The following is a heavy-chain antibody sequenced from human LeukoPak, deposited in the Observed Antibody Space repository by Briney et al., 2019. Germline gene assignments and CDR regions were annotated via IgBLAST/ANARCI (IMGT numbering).Heavy chain of an antibody. J-gene: IGHJ4*02. CDR2: IKEDGSEK. D-gene: IGHD1-1*01. V-gene: IGHV3-7*01. CDR1: GFTFSTFW. CDR3: ARGGTFVSDY. Sequence: QPGGPLRLSWAASGFTFSTFWMTWVRQAPGKGLEWVANIKEDGSEKYYVDSMKGRFTVSRDNAKNSLYLQMDSLRAEDTAVYYCARGGTFVSDYWGQGTLVTVSS.